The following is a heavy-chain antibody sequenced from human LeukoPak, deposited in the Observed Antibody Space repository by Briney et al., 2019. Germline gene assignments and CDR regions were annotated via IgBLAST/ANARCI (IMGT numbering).Heavy chain of an antibody. V-gene: IGHV3-9*01. D-gene: IGHD6-19*01. CDR3: ARSNRDSSGFYFYYGMDV. CDR1: GFTFDDYA. Sequence: GGSLRLSCAASGFTFDDYAMFWARQAPGKGLEWVSGISWDSRNIGYAASVKGRFTTSRDNGKNSLYLQMNSLRPDDTALYYCARSNRDSSGFYFYYGMDVWGPGSTVTVSS. J-gene: IGHJ6*02. CDR2: ISWDSRNI.